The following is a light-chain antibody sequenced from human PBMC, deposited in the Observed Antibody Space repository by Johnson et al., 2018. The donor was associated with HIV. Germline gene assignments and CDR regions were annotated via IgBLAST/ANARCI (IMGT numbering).Light chain of an antibody. V-gene: IGLV1-51*01. CDR2: DNY. J-gene: IGLJ1*01. Sequence: LTQPPSVSAAPGQKVTISCSGNSSNIGNNYVSWYQQVPGTAPKLLIYDNYRRPSGIPDRFSGSKSGTSATLGITGLQTGDEADYYCGAWHSSLSGGLYLFGTGTKVTVL. CDR1: SSNIGNNY. CDR3: GAWHSSLSGGLYL.